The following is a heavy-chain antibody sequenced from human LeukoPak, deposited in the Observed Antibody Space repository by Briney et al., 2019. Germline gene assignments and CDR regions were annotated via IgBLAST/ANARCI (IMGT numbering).Heavy chain of an antibody. Sequence: ASVKVSCKASGYTFTSYGISWVRQATGQGLEWMGWMNPNSGNTGYAQKFQGRVTMTRNTSISTAYMELSSLRSEDTAVYYCARAAGYYDSSGYYYGHNWFDPWGQGTLVTVSS. V-gene: IGHV1-8*02. CDR2: MNPNSGNT. J-gene: IGHJ5*02. CDR3: ARAAGYYDSSGYYYGHNWFDP. D-gene: IGHD3-22*01. CDR1: GYTFTSYG.